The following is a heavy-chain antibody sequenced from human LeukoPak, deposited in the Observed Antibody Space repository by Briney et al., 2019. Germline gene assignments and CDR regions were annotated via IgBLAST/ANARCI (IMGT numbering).Heavy chain of an antibody. CDR1: GFTFSSYS. CDR3: ARVIYYGSGSDDDAFDI. J-gene: IGHJ3*02. CDR2: ISSSSSTI. Sequence: GGSLRLSCAASGFTFSSYSMNWVRQAPGKGLEWVSYISSSSSTIYYADSVKGRFTISRDNAKNSLYLQMNSLRAEDTAVYYCARVIYYGSGSDDDAFDIWGQGTMVTVSS. D-gene: IGHD3-10*01. V-gene: IGHV3-48*01.